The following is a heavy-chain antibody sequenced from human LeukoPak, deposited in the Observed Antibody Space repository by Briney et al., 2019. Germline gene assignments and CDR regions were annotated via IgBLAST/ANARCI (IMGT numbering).Heavy chain of an antibody. J-gene: IGHJ4*02. Sequence: PGGSMRLSCAASGFTFSSYAMSWVRQAPGKGLEWVSAISGSGSSTYYADSVKGRFTISRDNSENTLYLQMNSLRAEDTAVYYCAKDRDYYGSGSSYFDYWGQGTLVTVSS. V-gene: IGHV3-23*01. CDR2: ISGSGSST. CDR3: AKDRDYYGSGSSYFDY. CDR1: GFTFSSYA. D-gene: IGHD3-10*01.